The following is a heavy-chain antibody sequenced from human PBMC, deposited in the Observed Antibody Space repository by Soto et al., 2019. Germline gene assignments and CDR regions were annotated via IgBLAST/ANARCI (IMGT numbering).Heavy chain of an antibody. CDR1: GCTFCDFG. CDR2: LRSNSFGGTP. Sequence: PGGSLRLSCSVSGCTFCDFGVNWVRLIPSKGLHLIASLRSNSFGGTPEYAASVEGRFIISRNYSESIAYLQMNSLRAEDTAVYYCAKDGSPPGIVVVPAAIQYLFDYWGQGTLVTVSS. D-gene: IGHD2-2*02. V-gene: IGHV3-49*04. CDR3: AKDGSPPGIVVVPAAIQYLFDY. J-gene: IGHJ4*02.